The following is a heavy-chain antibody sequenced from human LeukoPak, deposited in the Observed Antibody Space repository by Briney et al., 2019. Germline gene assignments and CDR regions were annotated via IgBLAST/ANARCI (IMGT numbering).Heavy chain of an antibody. J-gene: IGHJ4*02. D-gene: IGHD3-3*01. CDR3: ARTSGYWPAHFDL. V-gene: IGHV4-59*01. CDR2: IEYSGST. CDR1: GGSISTYY. Sequence: SETLSLTCTVSGGSISTYYWNWIRQPPGRGLEWLGYIEYSGSTNYNPSLKSRLTMSVDSSKNHFSLRLRSVTAADTAVYYCARTSGYWPAHFDLWGQGALVIVSS.